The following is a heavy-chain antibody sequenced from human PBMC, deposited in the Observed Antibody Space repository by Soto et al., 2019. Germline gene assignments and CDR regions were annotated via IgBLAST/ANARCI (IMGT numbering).Heavy chain of an antibody. CDR3: ARHGLTSENYFDY. CDR2: IYPSDSDT. J-gene: IGHJ4*02. CDR1: GYTFTIYW. Sequence: GESLKISFEVSGYTFTIYWIGWVRQKPGKGLEWMGIIYPSDSDTRYSPSFQGQVTISADKSISTAYLQWSSLKASDTAMYYCARHGLTSENYFDYWGQGTLVTVSS. V-gene: IGHV5-51*01.